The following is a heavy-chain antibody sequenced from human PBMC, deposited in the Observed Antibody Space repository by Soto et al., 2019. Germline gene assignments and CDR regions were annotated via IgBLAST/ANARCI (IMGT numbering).Heavy chain of an antibody. Sequence: EVQLVESGGGLVQPGGSLRLSCAASGFTFSNYWMHWVRQAPGKGLVWVSRLNNDGSSTGYADSLKGRFTISRDNAKNKLYLQMNRLRAWDTAVYYCARSAASDGMDVWGQGTTVTGSS. J-gene: IGHJ6*02. CDR3: ARSAASDGMDV. CDR1: GFTFSNYW. CDR2: LNNDGSST. V-gene: IGHV3-74*01. D-gene: IGHD6-25*01.